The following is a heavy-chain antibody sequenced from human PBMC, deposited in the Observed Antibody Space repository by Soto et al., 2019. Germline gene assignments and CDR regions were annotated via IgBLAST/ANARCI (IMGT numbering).Heavy chain of an antibody. CDR1: GFTFRNFG. Sequence: WGSLRLSCAASGFTFRNFGMAWVRQAPGKGLEWVSTVSGGGENTHYADSVNGRFAISRDNSQNTVYLHMSSLRVDDTATYCCAKDIGYGRSLYDFWGLASQVTVSS. D-gene: IGHD4-17*01. CDR3: AKDIGYGRSLYDF. J-gene: IGHJ4*02. V-gene: IGHV3-23*01. CDR2: VSGGGENT.